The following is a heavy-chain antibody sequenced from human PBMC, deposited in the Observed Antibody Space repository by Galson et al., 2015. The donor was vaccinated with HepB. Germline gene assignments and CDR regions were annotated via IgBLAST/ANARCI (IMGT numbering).Heavy chain of an antibody. CDR1: GDSVSSNSAA. CDR2: TYYRSKWYN. D-gene: IGHD2-2*02. J-gene: IGHJ6*02. V-gene: IGHV6-1*01. CDR3: ARERPSYCSSTSCYRSYYYYGMDV. Sequence: CAISGDSVSSNSAAWNWIRQSPSRGFEWLGRTYYRSKWYNDYAVSVKSRITINPDTSKNQFSLQLNSVTPEDTAVYYCARERPSYCSSTSCYRSYYYYGMDVWGQGTTVTVSS.